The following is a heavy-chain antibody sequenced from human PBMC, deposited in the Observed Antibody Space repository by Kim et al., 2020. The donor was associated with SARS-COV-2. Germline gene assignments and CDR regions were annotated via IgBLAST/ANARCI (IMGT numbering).Heavy chain of an antibody. D-gene: IGHD3-10*01. CDR3: ASPYGSGSQDY. CDR1: GFTFSSYA. Sequence: GGSLRLSCAASGFTFSSYAMHWVRQAPGKGLEWVAVISYDGSNKYYADSVKGRFTISRDNSKNTLYLQMNSLRAEDTAVYYCASPYGSGSQDYWGQGTLVTVSS. J-gene: IGHJ4*02. V-gene: IGHV3-30*04. CDR2: ISYDGSNK.